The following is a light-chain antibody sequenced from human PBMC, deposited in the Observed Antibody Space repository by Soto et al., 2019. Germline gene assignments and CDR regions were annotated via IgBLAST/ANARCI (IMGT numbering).Light chain of an antibody. CDR3: QQYGSSPKT. Sequence: EIVLTQSPGTLSLSPGERATLSCRASQSVSSSYLAWYQQKPGQAPRLLIYGASSTATGIPDRFSGSGSGTDLTLTISRLEPEDFAVYYCQQYGSSPKTFGQGTKV. V-gene: IGKV3-20*01. CDR2: GAS. J-gene: IGKJ1*01. CDR1: QSVSSSY.